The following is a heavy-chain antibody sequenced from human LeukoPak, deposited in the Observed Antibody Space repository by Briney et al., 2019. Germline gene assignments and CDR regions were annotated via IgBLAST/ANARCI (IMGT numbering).Heavy chain of an antibody. CDR2: MNPNSGNS. CDR1: GYTFTSYD. J-gene: IGHJ4*02. D-gene: IGHD3-3*01. Sequence: ASVKASCKASGYTFTSYDINWVRQATGQGLEWMGWMNPNSGNSGFAQKFQGRVAMTRNTSISTAYMELSSLRSEDTAVYYCARGEFGVVDYWGQGTLVTVSS. V-gene: IGHV1-8*01. CDR3: ARGEFGVVDY.